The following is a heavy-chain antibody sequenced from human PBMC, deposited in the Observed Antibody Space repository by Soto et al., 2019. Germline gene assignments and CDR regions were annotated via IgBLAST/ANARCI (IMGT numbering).Heavy chain of an antibody. CDR3: ASVRGWYYYAMDV. Sequence: QVQLQESGPGLVKPSGTLSLTCAVSGGSISSSNWWSWVRQPPGKGLEWIGEIYHSGSTNYNPSLKSRVTISVDKSKNPFSLKLSSVTAADTAVYSCASVRGWYYYAMDVWGQGTTVTVSS. V-gene: IGHV4-4*02. J-gene: IGHJ6*02. CDR2: IYHSGST. CDR1: GGSISSSNW. D-gene: IGHD3-10*02.